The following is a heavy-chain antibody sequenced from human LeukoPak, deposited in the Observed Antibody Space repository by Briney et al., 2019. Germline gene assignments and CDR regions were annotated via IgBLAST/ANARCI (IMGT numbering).Heavy chain of an antibody. J-gene: IGHJ5*01. CDR2: INPSGGST. Sequence: ASVKVSCKASGYTFTSYYMHWVRQAPGQGLEWTGIINPSGGSTSYAQKFQGRVTMTRDTSTSTVYMELSSLRSEDTAVYYCARDSITTTVTTRRWFDSSGQRTLVTVSS. V-gene: IGHV1-46*01. D-gene: IGHD4-17*01. CDR3: ARDSITTTVTTRRWFDS. CDR1: GYTFTSYY.